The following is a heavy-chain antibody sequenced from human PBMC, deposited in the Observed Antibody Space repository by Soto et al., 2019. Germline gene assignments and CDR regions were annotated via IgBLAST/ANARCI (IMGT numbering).Heavy chain of an antibody. CDR2: IIPIFGTA. D-gene: IGHD3-10*01. Sequence: QVQLVQSGAEVKKPGSSVKVSCKASGGTFSSYAISWVRQAPGQGLEWMGGIIPIFGTANYAQKFQSRVTITADESTSTDYMELSRLRSEDTDVYYSAAPYGSGSYYTGFDYWGQGTLVTVSS. CDR1: GGTFSSYA. V-gene: IGHV1-69*12. J-gene: IGHJ4*02. CDR3: AAPYGSGSYYTGFDY.